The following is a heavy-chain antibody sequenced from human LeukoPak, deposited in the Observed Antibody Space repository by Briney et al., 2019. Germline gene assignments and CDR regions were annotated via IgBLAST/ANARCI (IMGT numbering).Heavy chain of an antibody. Sequence: TSETLSLTCAVYGGSFSNYYWSWIRRPPGQGLEWIGEIDHSGSTNYNPSLKSRVTISIDRSKNQFSLKVTSVTAADTAVYYCAREDRAWELLHYYGMDVWGQGTTVTVSS. CDR1: GGSFSNYY. J-gene: IGHJ6*02. D-gene: IGHD1-26*01. CDR3: AREDRAWELLHYYGMDV. CDR2: IDHSGST. V-gene: IGHV4-34*01.